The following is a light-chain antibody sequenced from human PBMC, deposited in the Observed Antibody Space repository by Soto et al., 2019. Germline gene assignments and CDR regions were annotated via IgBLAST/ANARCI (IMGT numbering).Light chain of an antibody. CDR2: DAS. Sequence: IHMTLSPSSLSASVGNRVTITCQASQDISNYLNWYQQKLGKAPKLLIYDASNLETGVPSRFSGSGSGTDFNFTISSLQTEDIATYYCQQYDNLLWTFGQGTKVDIK. CDR3: QQYDNLLWT. J-gene: IGKJ1*01. V-gene: IGKV1-33*01. CDR1: QDISNY.